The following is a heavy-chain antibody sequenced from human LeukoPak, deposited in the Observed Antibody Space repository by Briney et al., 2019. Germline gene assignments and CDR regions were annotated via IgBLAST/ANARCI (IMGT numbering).Heavy chain of an antibody. D-gene: IGHD1-26*01. J-gene: IGHJ4*02. CDR3: AKLGNQWELRPDY. CDR2: IYSSGRT. V-gene: IGHV4-4*07. CDR1: RGSISTYF. Sequence: SETLSLTCTVSRGSISTYFWSWIWQPAGKGLEWIGHIYSSGRTNYNPSLKSRVTMSVDTSKNQFSLRLSSVTAADTAVYYCAKLGNQWELRPDYWGQGALVTVSS.